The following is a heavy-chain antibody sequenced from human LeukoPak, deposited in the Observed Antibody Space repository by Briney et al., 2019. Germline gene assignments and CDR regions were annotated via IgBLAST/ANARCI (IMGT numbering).Heavy chain of an antibody. J-gene: IGHJ5*02. D-gene: IGHD2-15*01. CDR3: ARVTVVAATLGWFDP. V-gene: IGHV4-59*01. Sequence: SETLSLTCTVSGGSISSYYWSGIRQPPGKGLEWIGYIYYSGSTNYNPSLKSRVTISVDTSKNQFSLKLSSVTAADAAVYYCARVTVVAATLGWFDPWGQGTLVTVSS. CDR1: GGSISSYY. CDR2: IYYSGST.